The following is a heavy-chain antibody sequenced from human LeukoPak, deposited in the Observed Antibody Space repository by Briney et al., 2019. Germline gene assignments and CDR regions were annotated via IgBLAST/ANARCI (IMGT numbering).Heavy chain of an antibody. CDR1: GFTFSSYS. CDR3: AREDYGDYAGVYYFDY. J-gene: IGHJ4*02. CDR2: INSSSSTI. V-gene: IGHV3-48*02. D-gene: IGHD4-17*01. Sequence: GGALRLSCAASGFTFSSYSMNWVRQAPGKGLEWVSYINSSSSTIYYADSVKGRFTISRDNAKNSLYLQMNSLRDEDTAVYYCAREDYGDYAGVYYFDYWGQGTLVSVST.